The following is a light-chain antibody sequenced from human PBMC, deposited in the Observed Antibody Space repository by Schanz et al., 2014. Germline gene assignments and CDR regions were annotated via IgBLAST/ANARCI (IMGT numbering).Light chain of an antibody. V-gene: IGKV3-20*01. J-gene: IGKJ1*01. Sequence: ENVLTQSPGTLSLSPGDRATLSCRASQSVTSSYLAWYQQKPGQAPNVLIYGASRRATGIPDRFSGSGSGTDFTLTISRLEPEDFAVYYCQQYSSSRTFGQGTKVEIK. CDR2: GAS. CDR3: QQYSSSRT. CDR1: QSVTSSY.